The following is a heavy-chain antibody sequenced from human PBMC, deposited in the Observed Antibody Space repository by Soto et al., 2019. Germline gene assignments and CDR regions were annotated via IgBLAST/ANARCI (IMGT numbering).Heavy chain of an antibody. D-gene: IGHD3-22*01. CDR1: GFTFSSYS. CDR2: ISSSSSYI. Sequence: GGSLRLSCAASGFTFSSYSMNWVRQAPGKGLEWVSSISSSSSYIYYEVSVKGRFTISRDNAKISLYLQMNCLSAEDVGLYYSSRDFYYASSGYDAFDIWGQGTMVTVSS. V-gene: IGHV3-21*01. J-gene: IGHJ3*02. CDR3: SRDFYYASSGYDAFDI.